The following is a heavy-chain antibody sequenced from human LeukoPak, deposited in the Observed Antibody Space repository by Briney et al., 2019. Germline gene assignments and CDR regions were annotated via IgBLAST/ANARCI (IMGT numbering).Heavy chain of an antibody. CDR2: IWYDGSNK. CDR1: GFTFSSYG. J-gene: IGHJ4*02. Sequence: GRSLRLSCAASGFTFSSYGMHWVRQAPGKGLEWVAVIWYDGSNKYYADSVKGRFTISRDNSKNTLYLQMNSLRAEDTAVHYCARDLDGEMATKDENDYWGQGTLVTVSS. D-gene: IGHD5-24*01. V-gene: IGHV3-33*01. CDR3: ARDLDGEMATKDENDY.